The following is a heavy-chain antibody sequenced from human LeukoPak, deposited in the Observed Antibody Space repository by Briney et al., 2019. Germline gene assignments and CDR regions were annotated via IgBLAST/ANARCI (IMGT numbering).Heavy chain of an antibody. J-gene: IGHJ6*02. CDR1: GYTLTELS. D-gene: IGHD1-26*01. CDR3: AKDISEGWKYSGSYYGMDV. V-gene: IGHV1-24*01. Sequence: ASVKVSCKVSGYTLTELSMHWVRQAPGKGLEWVGGFDPEDGETIYAQKFQGRVTMTEDTSTDTAYMELSSLRSEDTALYYCAKDISEGWKYSGSYYGMDVWGQGTTVTVSS. CDR2: FDPEDGET.